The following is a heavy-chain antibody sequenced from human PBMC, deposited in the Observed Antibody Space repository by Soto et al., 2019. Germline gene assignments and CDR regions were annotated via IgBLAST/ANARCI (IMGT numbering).Heavy chain of an antibody. J-gene: IGHJ4*02. CDR2: MYYSGYT. V-gene: IGHV4-31*03. D-gene: IGHD2-15*01. Sequence: SETLSLTCTVSGGSIGSGDYYCSWIRQHPGKGLEWIGYMYYSGYTDYNPSLKSRLTISVDTSKNQFSLNLSSVTAADTAVYYCASGISTHYFDNWGQGTLVTVSS. CDR1: GGSIGSGDYY. CDR3: ASGISTHYFDN.